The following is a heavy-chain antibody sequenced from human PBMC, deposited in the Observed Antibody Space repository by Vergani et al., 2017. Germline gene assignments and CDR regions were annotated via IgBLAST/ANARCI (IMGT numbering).Heavy chain of an antibody. D-gene: IGHD6-13*01. CDR1: GFTFSSYS. Sequence: EVQLVESGGGLVKPGGSLRLSCAASGFTFSSYSMNWVRQAPGKGLEWVSSISSSSSYIYYADSVKGRFTISRDNAKNSLYLQMNSRRAEDRAVYYCARQQQLAAFDIWGQGTMVTVSS. J-gene: IGHJ3*02. V-gene: IGHV3-21*01. CDR2: ISSSSSYI. CDR3: ARQQQLAAFDI.